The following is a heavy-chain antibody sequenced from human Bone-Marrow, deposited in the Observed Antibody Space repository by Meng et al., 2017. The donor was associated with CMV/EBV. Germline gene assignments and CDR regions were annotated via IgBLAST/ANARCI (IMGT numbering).Heavy chain of an antibody. V-gene: IGHV1-2*02. CDR2: INPQGGDT. Sequence: ASVKVSCKASGYTFTGYYMHWVRQAPGQGLEWMGWINPQGGDTNYAQRFQDRVTMTTDTSITTAYMELSRLTSDDTAVYYCARVRFYDGLDVWGQGTTVTVSS. CDR3: ARVRFYDGLDV. CDR1: GYTFTGYY. J-gene: IGHJ6*02.